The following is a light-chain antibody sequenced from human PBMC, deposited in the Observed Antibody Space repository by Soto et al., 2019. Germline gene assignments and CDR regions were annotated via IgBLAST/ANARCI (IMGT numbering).Light chain of an antibody. CDR1: SSDVGGYNY. V-gene: IGLV2-14*01. CDR2: DVS. CDR3: SSYTSSSTLYV. J-gene: IGLJ1*01. Sequence: QSALTQPASVSGSPGQSITISCTGTSSDVGGYNYVSWYQQHPGKAPNFMIYDVSNRPAGVSNRFSGSTASNTASLTISGLQAEDEADYYGSSYTSSSTLYVFGTGTKLTVL.